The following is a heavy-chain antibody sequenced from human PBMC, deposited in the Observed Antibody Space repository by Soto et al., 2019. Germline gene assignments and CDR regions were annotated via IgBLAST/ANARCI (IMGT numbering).Heavy chain of an antibody. V-gene: IGHV1-69*01. CDR1: GGTFRSYA. Sequence: QVQLVQSGAEVKKPGSSMKVSCKVSGGTFRSYAINWVRQAPGQGLEWMGGITPISGTTNYAQKFQCRVTITAGASTSTAYLDLSSLRYDDTAVYDCARAGTWGQGSPVTVSS. CDR2: ITPISGTT. CDR3: ARAGT. J-gene: IGHJ5*02.